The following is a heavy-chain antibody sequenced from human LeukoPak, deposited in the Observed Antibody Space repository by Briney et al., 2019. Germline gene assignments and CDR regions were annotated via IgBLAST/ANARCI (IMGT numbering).Heavy chain of an antibody. CDR1: GYTFTSYD. Sequence: SVKVSCKASGYTFTSYDINWVRQAPGQGLEWMGRIIPIFGTANYAQKFQGRVTITTDESTSTAYMELSSLRSEDTAVYYCARETDRYDSSGYYSYWGQGTLVTVSS. CDR3: ARETDRYDSSGYYSY. D-gene: IGHD3-22*01. J-gene: IGHJ4*02. V-gene: IGHV1-69*05. CDR2: IIPIFGTA.